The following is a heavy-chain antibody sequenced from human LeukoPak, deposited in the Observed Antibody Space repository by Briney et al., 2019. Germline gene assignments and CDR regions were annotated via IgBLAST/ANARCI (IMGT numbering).Heavy chain of an antibody. CDR3: ARLFYSSSWYGPWYFDY. CDR1: GGPISSSGYY. Sequence: SETLSLTCTVSGGPISSSGYYWGWIRQPPGKGLNWIGSIYYSGSTYYNPSLKSRVTISVDTSKNQFSLKLSSVTAADTAVYYCARLFYSSSWYGPWYFDYWGQGTLVTVSS. V-gene: IGHV4-39*01. J-gene: IGHJ4*02. D-gene: IGHD6-13*01. CDR2: IYYSGST.